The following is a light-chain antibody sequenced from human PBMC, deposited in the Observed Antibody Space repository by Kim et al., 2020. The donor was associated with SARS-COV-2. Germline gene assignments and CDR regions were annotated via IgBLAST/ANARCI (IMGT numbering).Light chain of an antibody. V-gene: IGKV3D-7*01. CDR1: QSVSSSL. CDR2: GAS. Sequence: SPGERVTLSCWASQSVSSSLVTWYQQQRGAPRRLLIYGASNSATIPPGRCSGGGSRTVFTLTISRLQDEDVVDYYWQQDYDSPITFGQGTRVDIK. CDR3: QQDYDSPIT. J-gene: IGKJ5*01.